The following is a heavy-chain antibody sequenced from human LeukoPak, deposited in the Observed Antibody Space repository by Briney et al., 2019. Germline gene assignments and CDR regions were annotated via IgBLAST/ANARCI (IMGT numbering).Heavy chain of an antibody. CDR2: IIPIFDTA. V-gene: IGHV1-69*13. J-gene: IGHJ4*02. D-gene: IGHD2-2*01. CDR1: GGTFSNYA. CDR3: ARDRDIVVVPAAAYTFDY. Sequence: SVKVSCKASGGTFSNYAISWLRQAPGQGLEWMGGIIPIFDTANYAQKSQGRLTITADESTSTAYMELSSLRSDDTAMYYCARDRDIVVVPAAAYTFDYWGQGALVTVSS.